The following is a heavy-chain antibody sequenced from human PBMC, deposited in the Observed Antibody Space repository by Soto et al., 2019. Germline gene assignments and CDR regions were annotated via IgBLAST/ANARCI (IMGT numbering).Heavy chain of an antibody. D-gene: IGHD4-17*01. V-gene: IGHV3-66*01. CDR3: ARDQPPSPYGDYTFDPSSSAVVDY. CDR2: IYSGGST. CDR1: GFTVSSNY. Sequence: EVQLVESGGGLVQPGGSLRLSCAASGFTVSSNYMSWVRQAPWKGLEWVSVIYSGGSTYYADSVKGRFTISRDNSKNTLYLQMNSLRAEDTAVYYCARDQPPSPYGDYTFDPSSSAVVDYWGQGTLVTVSS. J-gene: IGHJ4*02.